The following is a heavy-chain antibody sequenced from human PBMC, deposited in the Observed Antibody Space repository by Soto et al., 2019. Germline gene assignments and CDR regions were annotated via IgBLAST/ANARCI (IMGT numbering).Heavy chain of an antibody. Sequence: EVQLVESGGGLIQPGGSLRLSCAVSGFTVSRYYMSWVRQAPGKGLEWVSVIYSGGSTSYADSVKGRFTISRDSSKNTVYLQMDSLRAEDTAVYYCARDLGRDINQNRGQGTRVTVSS. CDR1: GFTVSRYY. D-gene: IGHD2-21*02. J-gene: IGHJ1*01. V-gene: IGHV3-53*01. CDR2: IYSGGST. CDR3: ARDLGRDINQN.